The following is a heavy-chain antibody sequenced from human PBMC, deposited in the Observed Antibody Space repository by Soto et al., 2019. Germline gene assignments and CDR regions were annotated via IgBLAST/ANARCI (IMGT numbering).Heavy chain of an antibody. Sequence: GGSLRLSCAASGFTFSSYSMNWVRQAPGKGLEWVSSISSSSSYIYYADSVKGRFTISRDNAKNSLYLQMNSQRAEDTAVYYCARGSYYGSGTFDPWGQGTLVTVSS. CDR1: GFTFSSYS. D-gene: IGHD3-10*01. V-gene: IGHV3-21*01. CDR3: ARGSYYGSGTFDP. CDR2: ISSSSSYI. J-gene: IGHJ5*02.